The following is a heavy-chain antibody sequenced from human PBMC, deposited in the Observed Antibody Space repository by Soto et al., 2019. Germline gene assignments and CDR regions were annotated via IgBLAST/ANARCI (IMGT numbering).Heavy chain of an antibody. CDR1: GGSFSGYY. Sequence: QVQLQQWGAGLLKPSETLSLTCAVYGGSFSGYYWSWIRQPPGKGLEWIGEINHSGSTNYNPSRKRRVTTSVDTSKHQFSRKLSSVTAADTDVYYCAREKDYCSGGSCYSGYYYYMDVWGKGTTVTVSS. V-gene: IGHV4-34*01. D-gene: IGHD2-15*01. CDR2: INHSGST. J-gene: IGHJ6*03. CDR3: AREKDYCSGGSCYSGYYYYMDV.